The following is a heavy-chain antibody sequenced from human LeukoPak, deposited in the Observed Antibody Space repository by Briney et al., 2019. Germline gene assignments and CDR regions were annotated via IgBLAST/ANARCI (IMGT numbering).Heavy chain of an antibody. J-gene: IGHJ4*02. CDR2: IGWDSGRI. V-gene: IGHV3-9*01. CDR3: AKSEYCTGGNCEDFDY. CDR1: GLILNDHA. D-gene: IGHD2-15*01. Sequence: GGSLRLSCVGSGLILNDHAMHWVRQVPGKGLEWVSGIGWDSGRIGYADSVKGRFTTSRDNAKNSLYLQMNSLRVEDTALYYCAKSEYCTGGNCEDFDYWGQGTLVTVSS.